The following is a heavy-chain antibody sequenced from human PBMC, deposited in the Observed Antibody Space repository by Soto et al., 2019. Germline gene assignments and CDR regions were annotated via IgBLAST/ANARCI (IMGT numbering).Heavy chain of an antibody. D-gene: IGHD3-22*01. Sequence: EVQLVESGGGLVQPGGSLRLSCAASGFTFSSYSMNWVRQAPGKGLEWVSYISSSSSTIYYADSVKGRFTISRDNAKNSLYLQMNSLRDEDTAVYYCARDLLVYYDSSGYRYYYYGMDVWGQGTTVTVSS. CDR2: ISSSSSTI. V-gene: IGHV3-48*02. CDR1: GFTFSSYS. J-gene: IGHJ6*02. CDR3: ARDLLVYYDSSGYRYYYYGMDV.